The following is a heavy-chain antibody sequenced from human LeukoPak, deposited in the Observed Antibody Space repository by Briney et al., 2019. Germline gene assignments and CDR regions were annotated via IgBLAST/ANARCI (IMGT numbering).Heavy chain of an antibody. CDR2: ITSSGGIT. CDR3: AKPRGRSSNWYWEFES. Sequence: GGSLRLSCAASGFDFSNYVMTWVRQAPGKGLEWVAGITSSGGITYYSDSVKGRVTISRDNIKKTLYLQMNRLRAEDTALYYCAKPRGRSSNWYWEFESWGQGTIVTVSS. D-gene: IGHD6-13*01. V-gene: IGHV3-23*01. CDR1: GFDFSNYV. J-gene: IGHJ4*02.